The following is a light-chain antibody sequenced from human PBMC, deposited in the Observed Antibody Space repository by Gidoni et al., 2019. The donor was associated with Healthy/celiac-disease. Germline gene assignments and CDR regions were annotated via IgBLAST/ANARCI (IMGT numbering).Light chain of an antibody. Sequence: AIRITQSPSSLSASTGDRVTITCRANQGISSYLAWYQQKPGKAPKLLIYAASTLQSGVPSRFNGSGSGTDFTLTISCLQSEDFATYYCQQYYSYPYTFGQGTKLEIK. CDR3: QQYYSYPYT. J-gene: IGKJ2*01. CDR2: AAS. V-gene: IGKV1-8*01. CDR1: QGISSY.